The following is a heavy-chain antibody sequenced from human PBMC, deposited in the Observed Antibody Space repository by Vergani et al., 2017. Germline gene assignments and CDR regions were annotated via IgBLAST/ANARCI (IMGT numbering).Heavy chain of an antibody. Sequence: QVQLQQWGAGLLKPSETLSLTCAVYGGSFSGYYWSWIRQPPGKGLEWIGSIYHSGSTYYNPSLKSRVTISVDTSKNQFSLKLSSVTAADTAVYYCARENAFGNYDFWSGYSGTWFDPWGQGTLVTVSS. CDR3: ARENAFGNYDFWSGYSGTWFDP. J-gene: IGHJ5*02. CDR2: IYHSGST. D-gene: IGHD3-3*01. CDR1: GGSFSGYY. V-gene: IGHV4-34*01.